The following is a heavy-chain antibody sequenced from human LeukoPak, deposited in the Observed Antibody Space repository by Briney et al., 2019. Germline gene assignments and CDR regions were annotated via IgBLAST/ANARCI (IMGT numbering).Heavy chain of an antibody. D-gene: IGHD3-22*01. CDR1: GVTFSHFG. CDR2: IKHDGSDK. CDR3: AREAVEGIVVALDY. Sequence: PGASLRLSCAASGVTFSHFGMHWVRQAPGKGLELVANIKHDGSDKYYVDSVKGRFSISKDNSKSSLYLQMNSLRAEDTAVYYCAREAVEGIVVALDYWGQGTLVTVSS. J-gene: IGHJ4*02. V-gene: IGHV3-7*05.